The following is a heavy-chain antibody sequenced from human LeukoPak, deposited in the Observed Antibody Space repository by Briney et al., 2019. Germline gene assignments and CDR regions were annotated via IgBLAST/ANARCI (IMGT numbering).Heavy chain of an antibody. CDR1: GXTFSSYV. Sequence: GGSLRLSCAASGXTFSSYVVSWVRQAPGKGLAWVSAISGSGDSTDYADSVKGRFTVSRDNSKNTLSLQMNSLRAEDTAVYYCAKEGLGAAAGTFDYWGQGTLVTVSS. CDR3: AKEGLGAAAGTFDY. V-gene: IGHV3-23*01. J-gene: IGHJ4*02. CDR2: ISGSGDST. D-gene: IGHD6-13*01.